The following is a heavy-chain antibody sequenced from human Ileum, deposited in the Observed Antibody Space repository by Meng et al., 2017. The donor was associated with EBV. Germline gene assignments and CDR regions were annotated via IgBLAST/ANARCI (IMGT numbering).Heavy chain of an antibody. CDR1: GDSMTNNNW. CDR3: ARTGVGLAFDY. V-gene: IGHV4-4*02. D-gene: IGHD2-8*01. J-gene: IGHJ4*02. Sequence: GQLRGSGPGLVKSSGTLSLTCGVSGDSMTNNNWWTWVRQPPGKGLEWIGEIYHSGSTNYNPSLQSRATISVDMSKKQFCLKLRSVTAADTAVYYCARTGVGLAFDYWGLGTLVTVAS. CDR2: IYHSGST.